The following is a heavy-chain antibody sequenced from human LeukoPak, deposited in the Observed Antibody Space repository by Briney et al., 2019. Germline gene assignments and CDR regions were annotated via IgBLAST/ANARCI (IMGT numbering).Heavy chain of an antibody. CDR3: ARPEYYDFWSGYSRLDY. V-gene: IGHV3-30-3*01. CDR1: GFTFSSYA. D-gene: IGHD3-3*01. J-gene: IGHJ4*02. CDR2: ISSDVSNK. Sequence: GGSLRLSCAASGFTFSSYAMHWVRQAPAKGLEWVAVISSDVSNKYYADSVKGRFTISRDNSKNTLYVQMSSLRAEDTAVYYCARPEYYDFWSGYSRLDYWGQGTLVTVSS.